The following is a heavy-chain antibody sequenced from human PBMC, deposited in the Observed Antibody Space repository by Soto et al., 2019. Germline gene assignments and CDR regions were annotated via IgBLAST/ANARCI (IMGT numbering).Heavy chain of an antibody. CDR2: IRSKAYGGTT. J-gene: IGHJ4*02. V-gene: IGHV3-49*03. Sequence: PGGSLRLSCTASGFTFGDYAMSWFRQAPGKGLEWIGFIRSKAYGGTTEYAASVKGRFTISRDDSKSIAYLQMNSLKTEDTAVYYCTRDQRYDFWSGYYAAVNFDYWGQGTLVTVSS. CDR3: TRDQRYDFWSGYYAAVNFDY. CDR1: GFTFGDYA. D-gene: IGHD3-3*01.